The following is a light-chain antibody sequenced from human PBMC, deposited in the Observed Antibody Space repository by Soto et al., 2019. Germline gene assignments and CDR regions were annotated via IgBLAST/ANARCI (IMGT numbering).Light chain of an antibody. CDR3: SSYTSSSTLV. CDR2: EVS. J-gene: IGLJ3*02. Sequence: QSVLTQPASVSGSPGQSVTISCTGTSCDVGGYDYVSWYQQHPGTAPKLMIYEVSNRPSGVSNRFSGSKSGNTASLTISGLQAEDEADYYCSSYTSSSTLVFGGGTKLTVL. CDR1: SCDVGGYDY. V-gene: IGLV2-14*01.